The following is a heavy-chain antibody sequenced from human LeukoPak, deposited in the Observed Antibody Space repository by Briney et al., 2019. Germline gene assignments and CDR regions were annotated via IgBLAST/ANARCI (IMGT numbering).Heavy chain of an antibody. CDR1: GGSFSGYY. CDR3: ASHDCSGGSCRALEA. J-gene: IGHJ4*02. D-gene: IGHD2-15*01. CDR2: INHSGST. Sequence: SETLSLTCAVYGGSFSGYYWSWIRQPPGKGLEGIGEINHSGSTNYNPSLKSRVTISVDTSKNQFSLKLSSVTAADTAVYYCASHDCSGGSCRALEAWGQGTLVTVSS. V-gene: IGHV4-34*01.